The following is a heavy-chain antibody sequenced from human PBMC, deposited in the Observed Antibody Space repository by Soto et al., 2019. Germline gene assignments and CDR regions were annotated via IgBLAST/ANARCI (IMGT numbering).Heavy chain of an antibody. D-gene: IGHD4-4*01. CDR3: AREAYSNPIDY. V-gene: IGHV3-23*01. Sequence: GGSLRLSCAASGFTFSGYAMSWVRQPPGKGLEWVATISGSGGSKYFADSVKGRFTISRDNAKNSLYLQMNSLRAEDTAVYYCAREAYSNPIDYWGQGTLVTVSS. CDR2: ISGSGGSK. J-gene: IGHJ4*02. CDR1: GFTFSGYA.